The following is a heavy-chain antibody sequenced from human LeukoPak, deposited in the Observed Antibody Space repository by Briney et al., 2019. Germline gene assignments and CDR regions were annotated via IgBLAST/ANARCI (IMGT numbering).Heavy chain of an antibody. CDR2: SYYSGCT. J-gene: IGHJ4*02. CDR1: GGSISSSSYY. Sequence: SETLSLTCTVSGGSISSSSYYWGWIRQPPGKGLGWIGSSYYSGCTYYNPSLKSRVTISVETSKNQFSLKLSSVTAADTAGYDCARENRVWFGELSPPYYFDYWGQGTLVTVSS. V-gene: IGHV4-39*07. D-gene: IGHD3-10*01. CDR3: ARENRVWFGELSPPYYFDY.